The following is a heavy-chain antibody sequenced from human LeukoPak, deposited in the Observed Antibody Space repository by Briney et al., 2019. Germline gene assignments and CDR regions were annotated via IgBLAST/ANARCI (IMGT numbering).Heavy chain of an antibody. V-gene: IGHV4-4*07. J-gene: IGHJ3*02. CDR1: GGSISSYY. CDR3: ARAMPRNYYGSSGRYDAFDI. D-gene: IGHD3-22*01. Sequence: SETLSLTCTVSGGSISSYYWSWIRQPAGKGLEWIGRIYTSGSTNYNPSLKSRVTMSVDTSKNQFSLKLSSVTAADTAVYYCARAMPRNYYGSSGRYDAFDIWGQGTMVTVSS. CDR2: IYTSGST.